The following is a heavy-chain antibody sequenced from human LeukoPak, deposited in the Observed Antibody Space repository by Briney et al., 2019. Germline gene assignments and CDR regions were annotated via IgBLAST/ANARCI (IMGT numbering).Heavy chain of an antibody. CDR2: ISSRGKAI. CDR3: ARGDIAMEY. V-gene: IGHV3-48*01. CDR1: GFTFTSYS. Sequence: VGSLRLSCAASGFTFTSYSTDWVRHAPGKGVEWLSYISSRGKAIYSADSLNVGFTISRANAKNSLYLQMNRLRAEDTALYYCARGDIAMEYWGQGTLVTVSS. J-gene: IGHJ4*02. D-gene: IGHD5-18*01.